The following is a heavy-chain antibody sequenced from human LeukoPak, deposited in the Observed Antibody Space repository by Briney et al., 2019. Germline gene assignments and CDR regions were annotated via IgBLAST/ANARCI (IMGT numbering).Heavy chain of an antibody. CDR1: GFPFSSYG. V-gene: IGHV3-30*18. CDR3: SKGGYSSGWYFDY. Sequence: GGSQRLSYGASGFPFSSYGMHWVRQAPGKALESVTVITYDGSSKDYADSVRQGFTISSDNSKNTLYLQMNSLMAEETAVYYCSKGGYSSGWYFDYWGQGTLVTVSS. J-gene: IGHJ4*02. D-gene: IGHD6-19*01. CDR2: ITYDGSSK.